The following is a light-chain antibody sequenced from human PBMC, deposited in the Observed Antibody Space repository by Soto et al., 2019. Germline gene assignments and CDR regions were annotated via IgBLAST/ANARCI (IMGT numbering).Light chain of an antibody. V-gene: IGLV2-23*03. J-gene: IGLJ1*01. CDR1: RSDVGSYNL. CDR2: EGN. Sequence: QSALTQPASVSGSPGQSITITCTGTRSDVGSYNLVFWYQQPPGKAPKLMISEGNKRPSGVSNRFSASKSGITASLTISGLQAEDEADYYCCSYAGGSTFAVFGSGTKVTVL. CDR3: CSYAGGSTFAV.